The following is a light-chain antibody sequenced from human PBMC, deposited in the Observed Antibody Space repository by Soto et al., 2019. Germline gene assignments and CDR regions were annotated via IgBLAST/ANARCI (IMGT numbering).Light chain of an antibody. CDR3: QQYDNSPLT. V-gene: IGKV3-20*01. CDR1: QTVRNNY. J-gene: IGKJ4*01. Sequence: EFVLTQSPGTLSLSPGERATLSCRASQTVRNNYLAWYQQKPGQAPRLLIFAAASRATGIPDRFSGSGTGTDFTLTISRLEPEDFAVYYCQQYDNSPLTFGGGTKVEIK. CDR2: AAA.